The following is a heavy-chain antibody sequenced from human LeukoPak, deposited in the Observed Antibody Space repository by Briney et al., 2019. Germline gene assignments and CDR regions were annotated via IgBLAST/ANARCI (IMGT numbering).Heavy chain of an antibody. CDR1: GFTFSSYE. CDR3: ARDPSGSKRVDY. J-gene: IGHJ4*02. Sequence: GGSLRLSCAASGFTFSSYEMNWVRQAPGKGLEWVSSISSRSSYIYYADSVKGRFTMSRDNAKKSLYLQMNSLRAEDTAVYYCARDPSGSKRVDYWGQGTLVTVSS. CDR2: ISSRSSYI. D-gene: IGHD1-26*01. V-gene: IGHV3-21*01.